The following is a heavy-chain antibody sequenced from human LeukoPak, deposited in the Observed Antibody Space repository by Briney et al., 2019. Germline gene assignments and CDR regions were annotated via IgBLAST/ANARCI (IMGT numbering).Heavy chain of an antibody. CDR3: ARDAEVYRGGRYYYYYGMDV. CDR1: GYTFTGYY. D-gene: IGHD2/OR15-2a*01. V-gene: IGHV1-2*02. CDR2: INPNSGGT. Sequence: ASVKVSCKASGYTFTGYYMHWVRQAPGQGLEWMGWINPNSGGTNYAQKFQGRVTMTRDTSISTAYMELSRLRSDDTAVYYRARDAEVYRGGRYYYYYGMDVWGQGTTVTVSS. J-gene: IGHJ6*02.